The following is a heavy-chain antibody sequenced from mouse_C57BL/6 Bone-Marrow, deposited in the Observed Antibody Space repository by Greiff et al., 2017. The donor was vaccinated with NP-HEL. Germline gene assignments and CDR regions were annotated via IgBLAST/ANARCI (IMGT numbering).Heavy chain of an antibody. CDR1: GFTFSDYG. V-gene: IGHV5-17*01. Sequence: EVKLVESGGGLVKPGGSLKLSCAASGFTFSDYGMHWVRQAPEKGLEWVAYISSGSSTIYYADTVKGRFTISRDNAKNTLFLQMTSLRSEDTAMYYCALITTVVARDWYFDVWGTGTTVTVSS. CDR2: ISSGSSTI. CDR3: ALITTVVARDWYFDV. D-gene: IGHD1-1*01. J-gene: IGHJ1*03.